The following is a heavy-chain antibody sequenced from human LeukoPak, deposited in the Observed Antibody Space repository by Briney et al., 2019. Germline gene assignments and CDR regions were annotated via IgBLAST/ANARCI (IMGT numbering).Heavy chain of an antibody. V-gene: IGHV4-30-4*08. J-gene: IGHJ4*02. CDR1: AGSISSGDYY. CDR3: PGDDY. Sequence: SETLSLTCTVSAGSISSGDYYWSWSRQPPGKGLEWIGNIPYSGSTYYNPSLKSRVTISADTSKDQFSLKLSSVTAADTALYYCPGDDYWGQGTLVTVSS. CDR2: IPYSGST.